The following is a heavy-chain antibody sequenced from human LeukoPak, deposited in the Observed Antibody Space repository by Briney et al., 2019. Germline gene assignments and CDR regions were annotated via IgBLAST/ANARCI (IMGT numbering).Heavy chain of an antibody. CDR1: GFTVSTNN. CDR3: AREKGDSHGSGSLSSYYYYGMDV. CDR2: VYSGGST. D-gene: IGHD3-10*01. J-gene: IGHJ6*02. Sequence: GGSLRLSCAASGFTVSTNNMSWVRQALGKGLEWLSDVYSGGSTYYAASVKGRFTISSDDSNNTVYLQMNSLSGEDTAVYYCAREKGDSHGSGSLSSYYYYGMDVGGQRTTVTVSS. V-gene: IGHV3-66*01.